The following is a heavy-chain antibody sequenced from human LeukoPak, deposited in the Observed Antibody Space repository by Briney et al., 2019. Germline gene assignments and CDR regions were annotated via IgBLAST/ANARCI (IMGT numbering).Heavy chain of an antibody. D-gene: IGHD3-22*01. Sequence: ASVKGCCKASGYTFTCYYMHWVRQAPGQGLEWMGWINPNRGGPNYAQKFQGRVNMTRDTSISTAYMELSRLRSDDTAVYYCARDSYYDSSGYYSSEYFQHWGQGTLVTVSS. CDR3: ARDSYYDSSGYYSSEYFQH. CDR1: GYTFTCYY. V-gene: IGHV1-2*02. CDR2: INPNRGGP. J-gene: IGHJ1*01.